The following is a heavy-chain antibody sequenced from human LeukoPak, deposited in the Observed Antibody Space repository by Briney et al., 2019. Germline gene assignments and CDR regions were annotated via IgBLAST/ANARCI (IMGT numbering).Heavy chain of an antibody. J-gene: IGHJ4*02. CDR2: ISYDGSNK. D-gene: IGHD1-26*01. CDR3: AKDSGGSYFAY. Sequence: GGSLGLSCAASGFTFSSYGMHWVRQAPGKGLEWVAVISYDGSNKYYADSVKGRFTISRDNSKNTLYLQMNSLRAEDTAVYYCAKDSGGSYFAYWGQGTLVTVSS. CDR1: GFTFSSYG. V-gene: IGHV3-30*18.